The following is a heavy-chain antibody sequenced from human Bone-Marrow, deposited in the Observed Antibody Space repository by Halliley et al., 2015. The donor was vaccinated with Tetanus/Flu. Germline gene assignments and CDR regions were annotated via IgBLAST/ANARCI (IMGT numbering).Heavy chain of an antibody. Sequence: LRLSCTVSGGSISSGSYYWSWIRQPPGKALEWIGYIYNSGTAFYNPSLRSRVTISVDTSKNQFSLNLSSVTAADTAVYYCARGLSSGWYTYLQYWGQGTLVTVSS. CDR3: ARGLSSGWYTYLQY. V-gene: IGHV4-61*01. CDR1: GGSISSGSYY. J-gene: IGHJ1*01. CDR2: IYNSGTA. D-gene: IGHD6-19*01.